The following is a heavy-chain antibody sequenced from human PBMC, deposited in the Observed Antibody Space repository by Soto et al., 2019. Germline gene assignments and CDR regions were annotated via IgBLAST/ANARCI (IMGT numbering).Heavy chain of an antibody. V-gene: IGHV4-4*02. CDR2: IYHSGSS. D-gene: IGHD4-17*01. CDR3: ARRVTSVNPLRVWDYYYGMDV. CDR1: SGSISSSNW. Sequence: SETLSLTCAVSSGSISSSNWWSWVRQPPGKGLEWIGEIYHSGSSNYNQSLKSRVTISVDKSKNKFSLNMSSVTAADTAVYYCARRVTSVNPLRVWDYYYGMDVWGQGTTVTVSS. J-gene: IGHJ6*02.